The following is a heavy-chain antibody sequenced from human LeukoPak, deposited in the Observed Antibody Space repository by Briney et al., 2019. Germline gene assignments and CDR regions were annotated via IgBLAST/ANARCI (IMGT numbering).Heavy chain of an antibody. V-gene: IGHV4-4*07. Sequence: PSETLSLTCTVSGGSISSYYWSWIRQPAGKGLEWIGRIYTSGSTNYNPCLKSRVTMSVDTSKNQFSLKLRSVTAADTAVYYCARDLQYCSSTSCYIAFDIWGQGTMVTVSS. CDR2: IYTSGST. CDR1: GGSISSYY. D-gene: IGHD2-2*02. CDR3: ARDLQYCSSTSCYIAFDI. J-gene: IGHJ3*02.